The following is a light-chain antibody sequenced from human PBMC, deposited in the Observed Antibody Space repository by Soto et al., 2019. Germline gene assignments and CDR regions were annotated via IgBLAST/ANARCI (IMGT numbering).Light chain of an antibody. V-gene: IGKV3-15*01. CDR1: QNIYSN. CDR3: LQYHNLWA. CDR2: RAS. J-gene: IGKJ1*01. Sequence: IVMAQSPATLCVSPGGRATLSCRASQNIYSNVAWYQQRPGQAPRLLIYRASTRATGIPARFSGSGSGTEFTLTISSLQSEDFTVYSCLQYHNLWAFGQGTKVDIK.